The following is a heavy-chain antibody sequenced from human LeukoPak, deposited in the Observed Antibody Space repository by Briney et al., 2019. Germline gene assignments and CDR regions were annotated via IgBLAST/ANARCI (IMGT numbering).Heavy chain of an antibody. V-gene: IGHV1-2*02. CDR2: INPNSGGT. Sequence: GASVKVSSTASGYTLTDYYIHWVRQAPGQGLEWMGWINPNSGGTNYTQKFQGRVTMTRDTSISTAYLELNRLTSDDTAVYYCARVLARYGNLDYWGQGILVTVSS. D-gene: IGHD1-14*01. CDR1: GYTLTDYY. J-gene: IGHJ4*02. CDR3: ARVLARYGNLDY.